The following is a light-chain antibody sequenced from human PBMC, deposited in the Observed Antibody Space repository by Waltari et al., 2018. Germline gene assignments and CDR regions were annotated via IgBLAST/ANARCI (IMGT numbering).Light chain of an antibody. CDR1: QSISSY. CDR3: QQSYSTPYT. Sequence: DIQMTQSPSSLSASVGDRVTITCRASQSISSYLNWYQQKPGKAPQLLIYAASSWQSGVASRFSGSGSGTDFTLTSSSLQPEDFATYYCQQSYSTPYTFGQGTKLEI. CDR2: AAS. V-gene: IGKV1-39*01. J-gene: IGKJ2*01.